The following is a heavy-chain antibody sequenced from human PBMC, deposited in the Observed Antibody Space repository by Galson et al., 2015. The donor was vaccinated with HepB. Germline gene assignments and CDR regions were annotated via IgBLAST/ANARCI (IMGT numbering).Heavy chain of an antibody. J-gene: IGHJ3*02. CDR2: IKQDGSEK. D-gene: IGHD6-19*01. V-gene: IGHV3-7*03. CDR1: GFTFSSYW. CDR3: ARDWSSAGMGDAFDI. Sequence: SLRLSCAASGFTFSSYWMSWVRQAPGKGLEWVANIKQDGSEKYYVDSVKGRFTISRDNAKNSLYLQMNSLRAEDTAVYYCARDWSSAGMGDAFDIWGQGTMVTVSS.